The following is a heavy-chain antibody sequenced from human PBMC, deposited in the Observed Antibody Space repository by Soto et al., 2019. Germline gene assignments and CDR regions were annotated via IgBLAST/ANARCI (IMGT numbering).Heavy chain of an antibody. D-gene: IGHD3-10*01. J-gene: IGHJ5*02. CDR1: GFTVSSHY. CDR3: ARDQRYYGSSDP. CDR2: IYRGGST. V-gene: IGHV3-66*01. Sequence: EVQLVASGGGLVQPGGYLRLYCAASGFTVSSHYMSWVRPAPGKGREWVSVIYRGGSTYYAYSVKGRFTISRDNSNNTLYLQRNGLRAGDTTVYYCARDQRYYGSSDPWGQGTLVTVSS.